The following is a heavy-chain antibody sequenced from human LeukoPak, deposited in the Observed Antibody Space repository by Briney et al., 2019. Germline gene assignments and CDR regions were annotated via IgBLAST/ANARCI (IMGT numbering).Heavy chain of an antibody. J-gene: IGHJ6*02. Sequence: ASVKVSCKASGGAFSSYAISGVRQAPGQGLEWMGRIIPILGIANYAQKFQGRVTITADKSTSTAYMELSSLRSEDTAVYYCAREIVATAATPYYYYGMDVWGQGTTVTVSS. V-gene: IGHV1-69*04. CDR1: GGAFSSYA. D-gene: IGHD5-12*01. CDR2: IIPILGIA. CDR3: AREIVATAATPYYYYGMDV.